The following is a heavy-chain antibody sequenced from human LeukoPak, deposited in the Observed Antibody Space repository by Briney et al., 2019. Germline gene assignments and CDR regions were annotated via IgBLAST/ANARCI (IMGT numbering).Heavy chain of an antibody. V-gene: IGHV1-2*02. D-gene: IGHD3-10*01. Sequence: ASVKVSCKASGYSFIGYYIHWVRQAPGQGLEWMGWINPNSDGTNYAQKFQGRVTMTRDTSISTAYMELSRLRSDDTAVYYCAKVLWFGESLNGFDIWGQGTMVTVSS. CDR2: INPNSDGT. CDR1: GYSFIGYY. CDR3: AKVLWFGESLNGFDI. J-gene: IGHJ3*02.